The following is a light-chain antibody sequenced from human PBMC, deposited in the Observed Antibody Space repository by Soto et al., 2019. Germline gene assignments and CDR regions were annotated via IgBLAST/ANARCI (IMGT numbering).Light chain of an antibody. CDR1: NSNIGSNT. V-gene: IGLV1-44*01. CDR2: NND. J-gene: IGLJ3*02. CDR3: AAWDGSLNGWV. Sequence: QSVLTQAPSASGTPGQRVTISCSGSNSNIGSNTVSWYQQVPGTAPKVLIYNNDQRPSGVPDRLSGSKSGTSASPAIGGLQSEDEADYYCAAWDGSLNGWVFGGGTKLTVL.